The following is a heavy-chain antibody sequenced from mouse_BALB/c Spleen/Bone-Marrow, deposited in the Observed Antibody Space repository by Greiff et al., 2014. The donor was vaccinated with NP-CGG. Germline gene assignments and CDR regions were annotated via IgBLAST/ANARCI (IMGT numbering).Heavy chain of an antibody. J-gene: IGHJ3*01. V-gene: IGHV1-87*01. D-gene: IGHD2-4*01. Sequence: QVQLKESGAELARPGASVKLSCKASGYTFTSYWMQWGKQRPGQGLEWIGAIYPGDGDTRYTQKFKGKATLTADKSSSTAYMQLSSLASEDSAVYYCARGDYDYDDWFAYWGQGTLVTVSA. CDR1: GYTFTSYW. CDR3: ARGDYDYDDWFAY. CDR2: IYPGDGDT.